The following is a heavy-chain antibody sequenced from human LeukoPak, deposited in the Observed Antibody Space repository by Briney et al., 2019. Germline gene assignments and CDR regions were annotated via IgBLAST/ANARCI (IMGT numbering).Heavy chain of an antibody. CDR3: ARVHSSGGIYHAFDI. V-gene: IGHV1-46*01. CDR2: INPSGDST. D-gene: IGHD3-22*01. CDR1: GYTFSSYY. Sequence: GASVKVSCKASGYTFSSYYMHWVRQAPGQGLEWMGIINPSGDSTSYAQKFQGRVTMTRDTSTSTVYMELSSLRSEDTAVYYRARVHSSGGIYHAFDIWGRGTMVIVSS. J-gene: IGHJ3*02.